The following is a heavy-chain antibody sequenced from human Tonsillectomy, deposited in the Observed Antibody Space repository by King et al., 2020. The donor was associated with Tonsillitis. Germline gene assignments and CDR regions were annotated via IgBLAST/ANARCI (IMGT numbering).Heavy chain of an antibody. J-gene: IGHJ4*02. V-gene: IGHV4-59*01. CDR2: VYYSGST. CDR1: GGSISSYY. D-gene: IGHD4-17*01. Sequence: VQLQESGPGLVKPSETLSLTCTVSGGSISSYYWSWIRQPPGKGLEWIGYVYYSGSTNYDPSLKTRVTISVDTSKNQFSLKLSSVTAADTAVYYRARVSDDYGDEAFDYWGQGTLVTVSS. CDR3: ARVSDDYGDEAFDY.